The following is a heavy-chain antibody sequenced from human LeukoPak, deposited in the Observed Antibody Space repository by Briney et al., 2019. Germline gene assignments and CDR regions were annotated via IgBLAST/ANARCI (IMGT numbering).Heavy chain of an antibody. V-gene: IGHV3-21*01. J-gene: IGHJ5*02. Sequence: GGSLRLSCAASGFTFSSYSMNWVRQAPGKGLEWVSSISSSNSYIYYADSVKGRFTISRDNAKNSLYLQMNSLRAEDTAVYYCARGLGYCTNGVCYEVFDPWGQGTLVTVSS. CDR1: GFTFSSYS. CDR2: ISSSNSYI. CDR3: ARGLGYCTNGVCYEVFDP. D-gene: IGHD2-8*01.